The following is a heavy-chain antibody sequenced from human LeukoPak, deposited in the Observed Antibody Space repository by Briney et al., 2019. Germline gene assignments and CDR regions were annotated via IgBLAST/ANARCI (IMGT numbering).Heavy chain of an antibody. D-gene: IGHD6-13*01. V-gene: IGHV3-30*02. J-gene: IGHJ4*02. CDR1: GFTFSSYG. Sequence: GGSLRLSCAASGFTFSSYGMHWVRQAPGKGLEWVAFIRYDGSNKYYADSVKGRFTISRDNSKNTLYLQMNSLRAEDTAVYYCARDKGYSVDYWGQGTLVTVSS. CDR3: ARDKGYSVDY. CDR2: IRYDGSNK.